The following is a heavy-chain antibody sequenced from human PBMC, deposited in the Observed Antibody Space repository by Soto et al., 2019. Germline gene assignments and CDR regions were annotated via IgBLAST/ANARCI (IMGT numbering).Heavy chain of an antibody. CDR2: ISGSGGST. Sequence: GGSLRLSCAASGFTFSSYAMSWVGQAPGKGLEWVSAISGSGGSTYYADSVKGRFTISRDNSKNTLYLQMNSLRAEDTAVYYCAKDGDYDILTGYYRPRWFDPWGQGTLVTVSS. V-gene: IGHV3-23*01. CDR1: GFTFSSYA. D-gene: IGHD3-9*01. J-gene: IGHJ5*02. CDR3: AKDGDYDILTGYYRPRWFDP.